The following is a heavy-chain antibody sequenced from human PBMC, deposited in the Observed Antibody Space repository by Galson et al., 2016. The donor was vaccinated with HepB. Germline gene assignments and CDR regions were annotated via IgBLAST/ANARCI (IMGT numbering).Heavy chain of an antibody. J-gene: IGHJ4*02. CDR1: GFTFSSYA. CDR3: VREAGYSNAFGD. Sequence: SLRLSCAGSGFTFSSYALHWVRQAPGKGPEWVAVISYDGSNKYYADSVKGRFTISRDNSKNTLYVHMNSLRAEDTAVYYCVREAGYSNAFGDWGQGTLVTVSS. D-gene: IGHD4-11*01. V-gene: IGHV3-30-3*01. CDR2: ISYDGSNK.